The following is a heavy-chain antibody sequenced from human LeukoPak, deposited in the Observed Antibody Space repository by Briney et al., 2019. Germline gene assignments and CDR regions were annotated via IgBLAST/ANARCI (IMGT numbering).Heavy chain of an antibody. CDR2: IYYSGST. D-gene: IGHD3-22*01. CDR1: GVSISSYY. J-gene: IGHJ4*02. V-gene: IGHV4-59*01. Sequence: SETLSLTCTVSGVSISSYYWSWIRQPPGKGLEWIGYIYYSGSTNYNPSLKSRVTISVDTSKNQFSLRLSSMTAADTAVYYCARVTGYMIEDYFDYWGQGTLVTVSS. CDR3: ARVTGYMIEDYFDY.